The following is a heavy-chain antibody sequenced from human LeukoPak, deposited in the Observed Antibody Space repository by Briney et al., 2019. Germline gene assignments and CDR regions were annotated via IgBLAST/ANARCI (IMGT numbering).Heavy chain of an antibody. CDR1: GYSISSGYY. V-gene: IGHV4-38-2*02. Sequence: SETLSLTCTVSGYSISSGYYWGWIRQSPGKGPEWIGSIYHGGSTYYNPSLRSRVTISVDTSKNQFSLKLSSVTAADTAVYYCARDFGYSSGYYYATFDYWGQGTLVTVSS. D-gene: IGHD3-22*01. J-gene: IGHJ4*02. CDR2: IYHGGST. CDR3: ARDFGYSSGYYYATFDY.